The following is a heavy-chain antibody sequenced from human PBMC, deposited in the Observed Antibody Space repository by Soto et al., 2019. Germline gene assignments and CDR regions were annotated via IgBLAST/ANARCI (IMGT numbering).Heavy chain of an antibody. CDR2: INGGNGDT. J-gene: IGHJ4*02. D-gene: IGHD2-2*01. CDR3: ARGYCSNTSCQYYFDY. V-gene: IGHV1-3*01. CDR1: GYTFTGYA. Sequence: GASVKVSCKASGYTFTGYAIHWVRQAPGQRLEWMGWINGGNGDTKYSQKFQGRVTITRDTSASTAYMELTSLGSEDTAVYHCARGYCSNTSCQYYFDYWGQGTLVTVSS.